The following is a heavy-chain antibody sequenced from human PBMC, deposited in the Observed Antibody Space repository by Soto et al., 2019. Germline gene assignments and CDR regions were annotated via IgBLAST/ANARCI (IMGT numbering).Heavy chain of an antibody. CDR3: ARWYGGSLDY. D-gene: IGHD4-17*01. V-gene: IGHV4-59*01. CDR1: GGSISGYY. J-gene: IGHJ4*02. CDR2: MYKTGST. Sequence: PSETLSLTCTVSGGSISGYYWSWIRQPPGKGLEWIGYMYKTGSTVYNPSFKSRVTISVDTSKNQFSLKLSSVTAADTAVYYCARWYGGSLDYWGQGTLVTVSS.